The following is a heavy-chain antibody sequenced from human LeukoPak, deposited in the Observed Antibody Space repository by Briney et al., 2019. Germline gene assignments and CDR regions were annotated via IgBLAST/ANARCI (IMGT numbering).Heavy chain of an antibody. J-gene: IGHJ1*01. D-gene: IGHD2-15*01. Sequence: SGTLSHTCAVYGGSFSGYYWSWIRQPPGKWLEWIGEINHSGSTNYNPSLKSRVTISVDTSKNQFSLKLSSVTAADTAVYYCARESSLNLRYCSGGSCAKKAEYFQHWGQGTLVTVSS. CDR2: INHSGST. CDR3: ARESSLNLRYCSGGSCAKKAEYFQH. V-gene: IGHV4-34*01. CDR1: GGSFSGYY.